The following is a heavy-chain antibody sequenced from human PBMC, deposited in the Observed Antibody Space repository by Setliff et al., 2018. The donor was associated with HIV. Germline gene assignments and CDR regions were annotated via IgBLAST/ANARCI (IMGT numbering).Heavy chain of an antibody. CDR2: ISGSSGSPI. CDR3: ARGEPTILVVPAAFFDY. CDR1: GLTFSSYA. J-gene: IGHJ4*02. V-gene: IGHV3-48*03. Sequence: GGSLRLSCAASGLTFSSYAMSWVRQAPGKGLEWVSSISGSSGSPIHYADSVRGRFTISRDNAKKSLYLQMNSLRAEDTAVYYCARGEPTILVVPAAFFDYWGQGALVTVSS. D-gene: IGHD2-2*01.